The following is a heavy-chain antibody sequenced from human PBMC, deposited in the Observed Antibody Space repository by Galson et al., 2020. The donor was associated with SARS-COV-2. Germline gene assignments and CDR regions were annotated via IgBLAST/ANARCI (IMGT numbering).Heavy chain of an antibody. Sequence: GGSLRLSCAASGFTFSSYGMHWVRQAPGKGLEWVAVIWYDGSNKYYADSVKGRFTISRDNSKNTLYLQMNSLRAEDTAVYYCARDTQQLVRVASWFDPWGQGSLVAVSS. J-gene: IGHJ5*02. D-gene: IGHD6-13*01. CDR2: IWYDGSNK. CDR1: GFTFSSYG. CDR3: ARDTQQLVRVASWFDP. V-gene: IGHV3-33*01.